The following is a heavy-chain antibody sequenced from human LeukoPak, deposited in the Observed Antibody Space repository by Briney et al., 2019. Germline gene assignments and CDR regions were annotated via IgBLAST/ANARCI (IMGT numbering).Heavy chain of an antibody. CDR2: ISGSGGST. V-gene: IGHV3-23*01. J-gene: IGHJ4*02. CDR3: AKDGYCSSTSCYSGGFDY. CDR1: GFTLSSYA. D-gene: IGHD2-2*03. Sequence: GGSLRLSCAASGFTLSSYAMSWVRQAPGKGLEWVSAISGSGGSTNYADSVKGRFTISRDNSKNTLYLQMNSLGAEDTAVYYCAKDGYCSSTSCYSGGFDYWGQGTLVTVSS.